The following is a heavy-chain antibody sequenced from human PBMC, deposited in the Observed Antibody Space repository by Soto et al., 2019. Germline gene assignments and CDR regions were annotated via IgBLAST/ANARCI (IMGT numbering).Heavy chain of an antibody. Sequence: ASVKVSCKASGYTFTTYCMHWVRQAPGQGLEWMGVINPSGGSTSYAQKFQGRVTMTSDTSTSTVFMDLSSLRSEDTAVYYCARDWAHYDFWSGRNWFDPWGQGTLVTVSS. J-gene: IGHJ5*02. CDR2: INPSGGST. CDR3: ARDWAHYDFWSGRNWFDP. CDR1: GYTFTTYC. D-gene: IGHD3-3*01. V-gene: IGHV1-46*01.